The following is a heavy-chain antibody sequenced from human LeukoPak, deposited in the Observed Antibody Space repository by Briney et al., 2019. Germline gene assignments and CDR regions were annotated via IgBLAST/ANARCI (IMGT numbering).Heavy chain of an antibody. Sequence: SETLSLTCTVSGGSISSSGYNWDWIRQPPGKGLEWIGNLYDSGSTYYNPSLKSRVTISVDTSKNQFSLKLSSVTAADTAVYYCARRYCSSTSCLYFDYWGQGALVTVSS. CDR3: ARRYCSSTSCLYFDY. J-gene: IGHJ4*02. CDR2: LYDSGST. D-gene: IGHD2-2*01. V-gene: IGHV4-39*01. CDR1: GGSISSSGYN.